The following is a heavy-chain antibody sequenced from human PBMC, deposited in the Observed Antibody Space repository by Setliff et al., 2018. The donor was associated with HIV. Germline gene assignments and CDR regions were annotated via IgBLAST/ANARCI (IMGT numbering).Heavy chain of an antibody. Sequence: SETLSLTCSVSGGSVRMSSYLWAWLRQPPGKELEFIGSIYYAGSTYYNPSLKSRVTISVDTSKNHFSLKLRSVTAAGTAVYYCARGVVNYGSGSSRDCWGQGTLVTVSS. CDR2: IYYAGST. V-gene: IGHV4-39*02. D-gene: IGHD3-10*01. CDR3: ARGVVNYGSGSSRDC. CDR1: GGSVRMSSYL. J-gene: IGHJ4*02.